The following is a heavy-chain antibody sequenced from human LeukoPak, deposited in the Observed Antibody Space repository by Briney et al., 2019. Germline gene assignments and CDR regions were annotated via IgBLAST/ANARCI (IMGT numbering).Heavy chain of an antibody. D-gene: IGHD3-10*01. CDR2: IYYSGST. Sequence: TSETLSLTCTVSGGSISSGDYYWSWIRQPPGKGLEWIGYIYYSGSTYYNPSLKSRVTISVDTSKNQFSLKLSSVTAADTAVYYCASHMVRGNYYFDYWGQGTLVTVSS. CDR3: ASHMVRGNYYFDY. J-gene: IGHJ4*02. CDR1: GGSISSGDYY. V-gene: IGHV4-30-4*01.